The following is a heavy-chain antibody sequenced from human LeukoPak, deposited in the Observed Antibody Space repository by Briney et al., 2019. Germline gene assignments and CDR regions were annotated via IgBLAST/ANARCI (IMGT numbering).Heavy chain of an antibody. D-gene: IGHD4-11*01. J-gene: IGHJ3*02. Sequence: SETLSLTCTVSGGSISSYYWSWIRQPPRKGLEWIGYIYYSGSTNYNPSLKSRVTISVDTSKNQFSLKLSSVTAADTAVYYCARGGGYSNTRDAFDIWGQGTMVTVSS. CDR1: GGSISSYY. V-gene: IGHV4-59*01. CDR2: IYYSGST. CDR3: ARGGGYSNTRDAFDI.